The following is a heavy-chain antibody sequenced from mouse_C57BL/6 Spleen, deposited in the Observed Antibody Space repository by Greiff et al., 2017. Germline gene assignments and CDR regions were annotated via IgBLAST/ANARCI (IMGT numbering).Heavy chain of an antibody. CDR1: GYAFSSYW. D-gene: IGHD1-1*01. V-gene: IGHV1-80*01. J-gene: IGHJ2*01. CDR2: IYPGDGDT. Sequence: VQLQQSGAELVKPGASVKISCKASGYAFSSYWMNWVKQRPGKGLEWIGKIYPGDGDTNYNGKFKGKATLTADKSSSTAYMQLSSLTSEDSAVYFCARSRGYYYGSSSGAYYFDYGGQGTTLTVSS. CDR3: ARSRGYYYGSSSGAYYFDY.